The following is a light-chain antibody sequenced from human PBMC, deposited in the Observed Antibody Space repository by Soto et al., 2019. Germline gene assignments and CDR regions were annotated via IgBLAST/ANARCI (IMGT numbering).Light chain of an antibody. Sequence: EIVLTQSPGTLSLSPGDRATLSCRASQSVSASYLAWYQQKPGQAPRLLICDASSRATGVPDRFSGSGSGTDFTLTISRLESEDFAVYYCQQYGSSPLTFGQGTKVEIK. J-gene: IGKJ1*01. CDR3: QQYGSSPLT. CDR1: QSVSASY. CDR2: DAS. V-gene: IGKV3-20*01.